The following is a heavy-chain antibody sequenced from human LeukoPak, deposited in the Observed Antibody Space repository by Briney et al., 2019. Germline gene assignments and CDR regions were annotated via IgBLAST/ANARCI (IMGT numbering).Heavy chain of an antibody. D-gene: IGHD3-22*01. V-gene: IGHV4-4*08. Sequence: GSLRLSCAASGFTFSSYSMDWVRQAPGKGLEWIGRIYTSGSTNYNPSLKSRVTISVDTSKNQFSLKLSSVTAADTAVYYCARAIPYDSSGYDYWGQGTLVTVSS. CDR3: ARAIPYDSSGYDY. CDR1: GFTFSSYS. J-gene: IGHJ4*02. CDR2: IYTSGST.